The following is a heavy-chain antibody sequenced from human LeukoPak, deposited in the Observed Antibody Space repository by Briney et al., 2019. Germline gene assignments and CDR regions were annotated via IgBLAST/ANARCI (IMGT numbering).Heavy chain of an antibody. CDR3: AKYISDSGAYYAFDY. CDR1: GFTFSKYA. CDR2: ITASATTT. D-gene: IGHD3-10*01. J-gene: IGHJ4*02. Sequence: PGGSLRLSCVASGFTFSKYAMTWVRQAPGKGLEWVSAITASATTTYYAASVKGRSTISRDDSKNTLSLQMDSLSAEDTALYYCAKYISDSGAYYAFDYWGQGTLVTVSS. V-gene: IGHV3-23*01.